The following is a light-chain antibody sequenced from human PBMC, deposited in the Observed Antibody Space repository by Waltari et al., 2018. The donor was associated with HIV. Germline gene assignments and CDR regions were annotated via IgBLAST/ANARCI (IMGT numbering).Light chain of an antibody. Sequence: QSALTQPPSASGSPGQSVTISCTGTSSDVGGYNYVSWYRHHPGKAPKLMIYEVSKRPSGVPDRFSGSKAGNTAALTVSGIQAEDEADYYCSSYAGSNNLVFGGGTKLTVL. CDR3: SSYAGSNNLV. J-gene: IGLJ2*01. V-gene: IGLV2-8*01. CDR1: SSDVGGYNY. CDR2: EVS.